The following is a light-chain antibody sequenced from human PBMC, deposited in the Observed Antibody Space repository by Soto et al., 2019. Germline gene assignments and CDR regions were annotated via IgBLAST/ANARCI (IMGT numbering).Light chain of an antibody. J-gene: IGKJ4*01. CDR2: DAS. CDR1: QSVSSY. Sequence: EIVLTQSPATLSLSPGERATLSCRASQSVSSYLAWYQQKPGQAPRLLIYDASHRATGIPARFSGSGSGTDVTLTISSLEPEDFAVYCCPHRSNCPLTFDGGTKVEIK. V-gene: IGKV3-11*01. CDR3: PHRSNCPLT.